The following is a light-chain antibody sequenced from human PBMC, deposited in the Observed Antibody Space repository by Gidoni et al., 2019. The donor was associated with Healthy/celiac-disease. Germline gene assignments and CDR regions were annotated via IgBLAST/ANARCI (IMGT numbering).Light chain of an antibody. CDR3: MQALQTPLT. J-gene: IGKJ4*01. CDR1: QSLLHSNGYNY. CDR2: LGS. V-gene: IGKV2-28*01. Sequence: DIVMTQSPLPLPVTPGEPASTSCRSSQSLLHSNGYNYLDWYLQKPGQSPQLLIYLGSNRASGVPDRFSGSGSGTDFTLKISKVEAEDVGVYYCMQALQTPLTFGGGTKVEIK.